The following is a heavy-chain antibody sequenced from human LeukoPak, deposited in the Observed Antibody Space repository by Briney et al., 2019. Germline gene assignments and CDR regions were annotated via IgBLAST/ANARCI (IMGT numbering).Heavy chain of an antibody. Sequence: GGSLRLSCAASGFTFSSYWMSWVRQAPGKGLEWVANIKHDGSDKYYVDSVKGRFTISRDNAKDSLYLQMNSLRAEDTAVYYCAIYASGGWLPFDNWGQGTLVTVSS. D-gene: IGHD6-19*01. CDR3: AIYASGGWLPFDN. CDR1: GFTFSSYW. J-gene: IGHJ4*02. V-gene: IGHV3-7*01. CDR2: IKHDGSDK.